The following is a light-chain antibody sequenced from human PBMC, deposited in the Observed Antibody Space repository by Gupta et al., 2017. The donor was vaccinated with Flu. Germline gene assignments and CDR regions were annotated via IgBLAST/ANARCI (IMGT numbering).Light chain of an antibody. CDR2: DVS. V-gene: IGLV2-11*01. CDR3: CSYAGSDVWV. CDR1: SSDVGGYDY. J-gene: IGLJ3*02. Sequence: QSALTQPRSVPGSPGQSVTISCTGTSSDVGGYDYVSWYQQHPGKAPRLMIYDVSKWPSGVPDRFSGFKSGNTASLTIFGLQAEDEADYYCCSYAGSDVWVFGGGTKLTVL.